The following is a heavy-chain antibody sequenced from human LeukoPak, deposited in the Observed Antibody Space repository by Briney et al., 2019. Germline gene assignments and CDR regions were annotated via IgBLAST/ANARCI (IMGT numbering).Heavy chain of an antibody. J-gene: IGHJ6*03. CDR1: GYTFSGYY. CDR2: IIPIFGTA. V-gene: IGHV1-69*06. CDR3: ARDGRLYTVTTYYYYMDV. D-gene: IGHD4-17*01. Sequence: ASVTVTCKASGYTFSGYYLHWVRQPPAQGLEWMGVIIPIFGTANYAQKFQGRVTITADKSTSTAYMELSSLRSEDTAVYYCARDGRLYTVTTYYYYMDVWGKGTTVTVSS.